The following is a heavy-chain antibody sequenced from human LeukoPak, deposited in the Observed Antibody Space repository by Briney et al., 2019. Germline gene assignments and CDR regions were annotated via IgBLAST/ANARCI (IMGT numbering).Heavy chain of an antibody. D-gene: IGHD2-21*02. Sequence: ASVKVSCKASGYTFTSYDINWVRQATGQGLEWMGWMNPNSGNTGYAQEFQGRVTMTRNTSISTAYMELKSLRSDDTAVYYCASFSPTTVTFDYWGQGTLVTVSS. CDR3: ASFSPTTVTFDY. CDR2: MNPNSGNT. V-gene: IGHV1-8*01. CDR1: GYTFTSYD. J-gene: IGHJ4*02.